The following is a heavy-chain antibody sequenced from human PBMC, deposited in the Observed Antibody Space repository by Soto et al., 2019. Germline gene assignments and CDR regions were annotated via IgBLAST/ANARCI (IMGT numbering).Heavy chain of an antibody. CDR3: VRGGGYDCFDF. Sequence: TLTLPCSVSGVTLSYGSYSWNCIRQSPGKGREWLCYISHLETTYYNPFFSSRLSLSIQRTRNQFFLSVSSMTAADKAVYYCVRGGGYDCFDFWGQGIQVTVSS. V-gene: IGHV4-30-2*06. D-gene: IGHD2-15*01. CDR2: ISHLETT. CDR1: GVTLSYGSYS. J-gene: IGHJ4*02.